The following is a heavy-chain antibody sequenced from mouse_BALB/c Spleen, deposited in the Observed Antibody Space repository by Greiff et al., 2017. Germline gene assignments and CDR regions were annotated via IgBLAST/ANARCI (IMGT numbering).Heavy chain of an antibody. D-gene: IGHD2-4*01. Sequence: EVKVVESGGGLVKPGGSLKLSCAASGFTFSSYAMSWVRQTPEKRLEWVASISSGGSTYYPDSVKGRFTISRDNARNILYLQMSSLRSEDTAMYYCARGRSYDYEGAWFAYWGQGTLVTVSA. CDR3: ARGRSYDYEGAWFAY. J-gene: IGHJ3*01. V-gene: IGHV5-6-5*01. CDR1: GFTFSSYA. CDR2: ISSGGST.